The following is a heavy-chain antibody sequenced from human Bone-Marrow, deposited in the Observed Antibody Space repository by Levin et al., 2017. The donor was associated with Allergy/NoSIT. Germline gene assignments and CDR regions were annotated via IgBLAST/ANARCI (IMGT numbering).Heavy chain of an antibody. D-gene: IGHD5-24*01. CDR3: AKELGYNDYCGVGCYQYDS. CDR2: LTDSGTNT. Sequence: PAGGSLRLSCAASGFTLSKYAMSWVRQAPGKGLEWVSSLTDSGTNTYYADSVKGRFTISRDISKNTLYLQMNRLRAEDTALYYCAKELGYNDYCGVGCYQYDSWGQGSLVTVSS. V-gene: IGHV3-23*01. J-gene: IGHJ4*02. CDR1: GFTLSKYA.